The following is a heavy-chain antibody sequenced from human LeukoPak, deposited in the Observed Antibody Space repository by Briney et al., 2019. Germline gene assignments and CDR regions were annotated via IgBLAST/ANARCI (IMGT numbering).Heavy chain of an antibody. CDR1: GFTFSSYA. CDR2: ISCDGSNK. CDR3: VREMEFDY. J-gene: IGHJ4*02. D-gene: IGHD2-8*01. Sequence: PGRSLRLSCAASGFTFSSYAMHWVRQAPGKGLEWVAVISCDGSNKYYADSVKGRFTISRDNSKNTLYLQMNSLRAEDTAVYYCVREMEFDYWGQGTLVSVSS. V-gene: IGHV3-30-3*01.